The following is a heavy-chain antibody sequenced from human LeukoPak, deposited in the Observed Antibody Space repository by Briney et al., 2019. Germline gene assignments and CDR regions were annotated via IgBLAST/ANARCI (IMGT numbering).Heavy chain of an antibody. D-gene: IGHD2-8*01. V-gene: IGHV4-30-4*08. Sequence: PSETLSLTCTVSGGSISSGDYSWNWIRQPPGKGLEWIGFIYYSGSTDYNPSLKSRVTISVDTSKNQFSLKLTSVTAADTAVYYCARERASYCTTNWCGNWFDPWGQGTLVTVSS. CDR1: GGSISSGDYS. CDR2: IYYSGST. J-gene: IGHJ5*02. CDR3: ARERASYCTTNWCGNWFDP.